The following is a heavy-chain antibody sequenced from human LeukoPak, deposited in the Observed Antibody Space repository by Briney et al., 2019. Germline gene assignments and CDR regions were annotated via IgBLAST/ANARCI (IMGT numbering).Heavy chain of an antibody. CDR3: ATVPTIGIRGRDHYGMDV. J-gene: IGHJ6*02. CDR2: FDPEDGET. D-gene: IGHD1-14*01. CDR1: GYTLTELS. V-gene: IGHV1-24*01. Sequence: ASVKVSCKVSGYTLTELSMHWVRQAPGKGLEWMGGFDPEDGETTYAQKLQGRVTMTEDTYTDTAYMELSSLRSEDTAVYYCATVPTIGIRGRDHYGMDVWGQGTTVTVSS.